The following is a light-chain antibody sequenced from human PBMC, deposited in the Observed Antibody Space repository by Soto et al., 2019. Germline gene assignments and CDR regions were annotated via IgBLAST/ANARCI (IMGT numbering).Light chain of an antibody. Sequence: PPAPTSLEGCVGKKGTSTCRASQSISSWLAWYQQKPGKAPNLLIYDASNLQTGVPSRFSGSGSGTDFNLTISSLQPEDIATNYCQLSAILLRT. J-gene: IGKJ1*01. V-gene: IGKV1-33*01. CDR2: DAS. CDR3: QLSAILLRT. CDR1: QSISSW.